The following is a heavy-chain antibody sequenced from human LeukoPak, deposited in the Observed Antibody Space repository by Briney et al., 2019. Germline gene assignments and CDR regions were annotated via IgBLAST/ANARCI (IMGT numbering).Heavy chain of an antibody. Sequence: HPGGSLRLSCAASGFTFSSYAMHRVRQAPGKGLEWVAVISYDGSNKYYADSVKGRFIISRDNAKNSVFLQMNSLRAEDTALYYCARLSAYYYGSYFYYYMDVWGKGTTVTVSS. J-gene: IGHJ6*03. V-gene: IGHV3-30*04. CDR2: ISYDGSNK. D-gene: IGHD3-10*01. CDR3: ARLSAYYYGSYFYYYMDV. CDR1: GFTFSSYA.